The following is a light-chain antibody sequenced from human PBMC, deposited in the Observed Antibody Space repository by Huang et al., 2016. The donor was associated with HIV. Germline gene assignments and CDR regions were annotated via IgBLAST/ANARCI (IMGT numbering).Light chain of an antibody. CDR2: RAS. J-gene: IGKJ2*01. CDR1: QSITTY. V-gene: IGKV1-39*01. Sequence: DIQMTQSPSSLSASVGDRVNITCRASQSITTYLNWYQQKPVKAPKLLIYRASTFQSGVPSRFSGSGAGADFTLTISTLQPEDFATYYCQQSYSTLPMYTFGQGTKLEIK. CDR3: QQSYSTLPMYT.